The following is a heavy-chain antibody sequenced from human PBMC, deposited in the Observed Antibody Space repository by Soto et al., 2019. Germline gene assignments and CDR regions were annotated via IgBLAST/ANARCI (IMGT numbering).Heavy chain of an antibody. CDR2: VHHSWGS. D-gene: IGHD2-15*01. V-gene: IGHV4-59*08. CDR1: GGSISSYY. Sequence: QVQLQESGPGLVKPSETLSLSCTVSGGSISSYYWSWFRQSPGKRMEWIGYVHHSWGSSYNPSLQSRVPISLATSKSQFSLKVTPVTATDTAVNYCARQGFEPLHGLVDVWGQGTTVSVSS. CDR3: ARQGFEPLHGLVDV. J-gene: IGHJ6*01.